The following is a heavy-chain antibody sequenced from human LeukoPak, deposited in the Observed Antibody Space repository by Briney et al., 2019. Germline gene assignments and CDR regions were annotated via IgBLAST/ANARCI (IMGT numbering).Heavy chain of an antibody. CDR2: ISYDGSNK. CDR1: GFTFSDYY. V-gene: IGHV3-30*03. D-gene: IGHD6-19*01. Sequence: GGSLRLSCAASGFTFSDYYMSWIRQAPGKGLEWVAVISYDGSNKYYADSVKGRFTISRDNSKNTLYLQMNSLRAEDTAVYYCAREVPVAGLAYFDYWGQGTLVTVSS. CDR3: AREVPVAGLAYFDY. J-gene: IGHJ4*02.